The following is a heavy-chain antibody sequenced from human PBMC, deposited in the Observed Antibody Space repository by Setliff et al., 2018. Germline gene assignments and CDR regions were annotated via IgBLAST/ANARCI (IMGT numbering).Heavy chain of an antibody. CDR1: GGSISSYY. CDR2: ISHSGST. D-gene: IGHD4-17*01. V-gene: IGHV4-4*07. J-gene: IGHJ4*02. CDR3: AGGRRYDYGWDFDY. Sequence: SETLSLTCTVSGGSISSYYWSWIRQPAGKGLEWIGSISHSGSTYYNPSLRSRVTISLDTSKNQFSPKLTSVTAADTAVYYCAGGRRYDYGWDFDYWGQGTLVTVSS.